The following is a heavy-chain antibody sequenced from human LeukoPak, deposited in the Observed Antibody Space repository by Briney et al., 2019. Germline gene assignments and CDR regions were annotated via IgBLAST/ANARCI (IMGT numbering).Heavy chain of an antibody. CDR2: IYHSGST. Sequence: PSETLSLTCTVSGYSISSGYYWGWIRQPPGKGLEWIGSIYHSGSTYYNPSLKSRVTISVDTSKNQFSLKLSSVTAADTAVYYCARDRYDSSGYYPNWFDPWGQGTLVTVSS. V-gene: IGHV4-38-2*02. CDR3: ARDRYDSSGYYPNWFDP. D-gene: IGHD3-22*01. CDR1: GYSISSGYY. J-gene: IGHJ5*02.